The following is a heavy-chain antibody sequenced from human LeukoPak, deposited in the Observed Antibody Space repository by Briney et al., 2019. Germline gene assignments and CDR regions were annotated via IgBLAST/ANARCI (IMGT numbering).Heavy chain of an antibody. V-gene: IGHV3-48*03. Sequence: GGSLRLSCAASGFTFSSYEMNWVRQAPGKGLEWVSYISSSGSTIYYADSVKGRFTISRDNAKNPLYLQMNSLRAEDTAVYYCARKLNPHDAFDIWGQGTMVTVSS. CDR1: GFTFSSYE. D-gene: IGHD6-6*01. CDR3: ARKLNPHDAFDI. J-gene: IGHJ3*02. CDR2: ISSSGSTI.